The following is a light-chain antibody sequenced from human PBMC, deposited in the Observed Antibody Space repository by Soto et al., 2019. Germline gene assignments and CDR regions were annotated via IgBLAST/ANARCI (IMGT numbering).Light chain of an antibody. CDR3: QQYGDWPLT. V-gene: IGKV3-15*01. CDR1: QSVRSTY. Sequence: EIVMTQSPVTLSVSPGEGATLSCRASQSVRSTYLAWYQQKPGQAPRLLIFGVSNRAAGIPARFSGSGSGTEFALTISSLQSEDFAVYYCQQYGDWPLTFGGGTKVDIK. CDR2: GVS. J-gene: IGKJ4*01.